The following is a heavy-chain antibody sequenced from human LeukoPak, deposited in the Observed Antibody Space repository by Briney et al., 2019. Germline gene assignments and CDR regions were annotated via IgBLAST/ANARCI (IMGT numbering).Heavy chain of an antibody. V-gene: IGHV3-23*01. CDR3: AKGQELDDGVFDS. Sequence: PWGSLRLSCAASGFTFSSIAMTWVRQAPGKGLEWVSTIRSNGDTTYNADSVKGRFTISRDNSKNTLYLQLNSLRVEDTAIYYCAKGQELDDGVFDSWGQGTLFTVSS. CDR1: GFTFSSIA. CDR2: IRSNGDTT. D-gene: IGHD1-1*01. J-gene: IGHJ4*02.